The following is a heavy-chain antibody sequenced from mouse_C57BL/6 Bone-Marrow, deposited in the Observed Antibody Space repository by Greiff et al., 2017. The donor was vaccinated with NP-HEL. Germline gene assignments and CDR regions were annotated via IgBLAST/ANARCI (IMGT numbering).Heavy chain of an antibody. CDR3: ARSYYYGSSYSAWFAY. V-gene: IGHV2-2*01. J-gene: IGHJ3*01. Sequence: VKLVESGPGLVQPSQSLSITCTVSGFSLTSYGVHWVRQSPGKGLEWLGVIWSGGSTDYNAAFISRLSISKDNSKSQVFFKMNSLQADDTAIYYCARSYYYGSSYSAWFAYWGQGTLVTVSA. CDR2: IWSGGST. CDR1: GFSLTSYG. D-gene: IGHD1-1*01.